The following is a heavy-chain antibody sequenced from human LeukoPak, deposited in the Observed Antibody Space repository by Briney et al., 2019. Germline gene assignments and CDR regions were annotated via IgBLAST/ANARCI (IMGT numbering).Heavy chain of an antibody. J-gene: IGHJ5*02. CDR1: GGSISSSSYY. CDR2: IYYSGST. CDR3: ARGGARGDYLNWFDP. D-gene: IGHD4-17*01. Sequence: PSETLSLTCTVSGGSISSSSYYWGWIRQPPGKGLEWIGSIYYSGSTYYNPSLKSRVTISVDTSKNQFSLKLSSVTAADTAVYYCARGGARGDYLNWFDPWGQGTLVTVSS. V-gene: IGHV4-39*07.